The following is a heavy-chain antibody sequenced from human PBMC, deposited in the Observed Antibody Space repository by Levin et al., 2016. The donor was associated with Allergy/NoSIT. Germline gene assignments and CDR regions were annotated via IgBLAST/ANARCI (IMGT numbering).Heavy chain of an antibody. CDR2: ISGSGGST. D-gene: IGHD6-6*01. CDR3: AIIAARTNYYYYYGMDV. V-gene: IGHV3-23*01. J-gene: IGHJ6*02. Sequence: VRQAPGKGLEWVSAISGSGGSTYYADSVKGRFTISRDNSKNTLYLQMNSLRAEDTAVYYCAIIAARTNYYYYYGMDVWGQGTTVTVSS.